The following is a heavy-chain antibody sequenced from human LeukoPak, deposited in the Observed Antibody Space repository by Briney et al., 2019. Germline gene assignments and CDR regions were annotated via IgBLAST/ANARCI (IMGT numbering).Heavy chain of an antibody. Sequence: GGSLRLSCAASGFTFSSYAMSWVRQAPGKGLEWVANIKQDGSEKYYVDSVKGRFTISRDNAKNSLYLQMNSLRAEDTAVYYCAREDYYDSSGPFYWGQGTLVTVSS. CDR1: GFTFSSYA. CDR3: AREDYYDSSGPFY. D-gene: IGHD3-22*01. V-gene: IGHV3-7*01. CDR2: IKQDGSEK. J-gene: IGHJ4*02.